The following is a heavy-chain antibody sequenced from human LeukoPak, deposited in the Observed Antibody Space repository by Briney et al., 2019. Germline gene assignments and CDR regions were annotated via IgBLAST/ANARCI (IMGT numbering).Heavy chain of an antibody. Sequence: GGSLRLSCAASGFIFNNYAMHWVRQAPGKGLEWVAAISYDVSNKNYADSVKGRFTISRDNSKNTLYLQMNSLRAEDTAVYYCARGVRIAVAGYIDYWGQGTLVTVSS. CDR1: GFIFNNYA. CDR3: ARGVRIAVAGYIDY. J-gene: IGHJ4*02. CDR2: ISYDVSNK. D-gene: IGHD6-19*01. V-gene: IGHV3-30*04.